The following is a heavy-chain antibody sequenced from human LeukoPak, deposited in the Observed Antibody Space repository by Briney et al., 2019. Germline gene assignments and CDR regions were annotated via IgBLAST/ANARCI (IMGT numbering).Heavy chain of an antibody. CDR3: AKGPKQWLVLWYYFDY. D-gene: IGHD6-19*01. V-gene: IGHV3-23*01. J-gene: IGHJ4*02. CDR2: ISGSGGST. CDR1: GFTFSSYA. Sequence: PGGSLRLSCAASGFTFSSYAMSWVRQAPGKGLEWVSAISGSGGSTYYADSVKGRFTISRDNSKNTLYLQMNSLRAEDTAVYYCAKGPKQWLVLWYYFDYWGQGTLVTVSS.